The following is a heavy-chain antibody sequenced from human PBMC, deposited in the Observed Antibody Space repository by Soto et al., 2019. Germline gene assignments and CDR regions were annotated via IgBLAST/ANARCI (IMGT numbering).Heavy chain of an antibody. V-gene: IGHV4-30-4*01. J-gene: IGHJ4*02. Sequence: TLSLTCTVSGGSISSGDFYWNWIRQSPGKGLEWIGYIYYSGSTYYNPSLRSRLTISLDTSKNQFSLKLRSVTAADTAVYYCARDARYYSDTSGYYSRFDYWGQGTLVTAPQ. CDR2: IYYSGST. CDR3: ARDARYYSDTSGYYSRFDY. D-gene: IGHD3-22*01. CDR1: GGSISSGDFY.